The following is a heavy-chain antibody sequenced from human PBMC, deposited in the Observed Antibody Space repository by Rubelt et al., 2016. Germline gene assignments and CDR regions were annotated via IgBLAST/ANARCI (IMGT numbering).Heavy chain of an antibody. Sequence: WGAGLLKPSETLSLTCTISGGSISTYYWGWIRQPPGKGLEWIGTIYYSGRTYSNPSLKSRVTISVDTSNNQFSRKLSSVTAADTAVYYCARGNVVGILDGFEIWGQGTTVTVSS. J-gene: IGHJ3*02. CDR1: GGSISTYY. D-gene: IGHD2-21*01. V-gene: IGHV4-39*07. CDR2: IYYSGRT. CDR3: ARGNVVGILDGFEI.